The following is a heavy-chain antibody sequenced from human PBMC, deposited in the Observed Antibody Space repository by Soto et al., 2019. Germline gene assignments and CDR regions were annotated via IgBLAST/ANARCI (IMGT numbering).Heavy chain of an antibody. CDR3: ARDRGSIAARPGYYYGMDV. J-gene: IGHJ6*02. D-gene: IGHD6-6*01. V-gene: IGHV4-59*01. CDR1: GGSISSYY. Sequence: SETLSLTCTVSGGSISSYYWSWIRQPPGKGLEWIGYIYYSGSTNYNPSLKSRVTISVDTSKNQFSLKLSSVTAADTAVYYCARDRGSIAARPGYYYGMDVWGQGTTVTVS. CDR2: IYYSGST.